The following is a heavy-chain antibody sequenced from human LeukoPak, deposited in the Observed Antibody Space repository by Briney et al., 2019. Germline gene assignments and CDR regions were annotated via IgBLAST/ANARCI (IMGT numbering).Heavy chain of an antibody. Sequence: GGSLRLSCAASGFTFGSYSMNWVRQAPGKGLEWVSSISSSSSYIYYADSVKGRFTISRDNAKNSLYLQMNSLRAEDTAVYYCARDLTDFWSGYHHDYWGQGTLVTVSS. CDR2: ISSSSSYI. CDR3: ARDLTDFWSGYHHDY. CDR1: GFTFGSYS. J-gene: IGHJ4*02. D-gene: IGHD3-3*01. V-gene: IGHV3-21*01.